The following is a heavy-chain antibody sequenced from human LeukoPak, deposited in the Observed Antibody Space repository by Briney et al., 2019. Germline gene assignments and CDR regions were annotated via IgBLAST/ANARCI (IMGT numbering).Heavy chain of an antibody. V-gene: IGHV3-30*02. CDR2: VRYDGSNK. Sequence: GGSLRPSCAASGFTFSSYGIHWVRQAPGKGLEWVAFVRYDGSNKYHADSAKGRFTISRDNSKNTVYLQMNSLRAEDTAVYFCAKEYGYDYNYYYSMDVWGKGTTVTISS. D-gene: IGHD1-1*01. CDR3: AKEYGYDYNYYYSMDV. CDR1: GFTFSSYG. J-gene: IGHJ6*03.